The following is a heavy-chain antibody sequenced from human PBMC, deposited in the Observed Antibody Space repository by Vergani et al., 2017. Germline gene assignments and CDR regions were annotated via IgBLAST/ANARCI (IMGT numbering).Heavy chain of an antibody. V-gene: IGHV4-39*07. D-gene: IGHD6-13*01. CDR2: IYYSGST. CDR1: GGSISSGGYY. CDR3: ARDLGGIAAAVNSPFDY. J-gene: IGHJ4*02. Sequence: QVQLQESGPGLVKPSQTLSLTCTVSGGSISSGGYYWGWIRQPPGKGLEWIGSIYYSGSTYYNPSLKSRVTISVDTSKNQFSLKLSSVTAADTAVYYCARDLGGIAAAVNSPFDYWGQGTLVTVSS.